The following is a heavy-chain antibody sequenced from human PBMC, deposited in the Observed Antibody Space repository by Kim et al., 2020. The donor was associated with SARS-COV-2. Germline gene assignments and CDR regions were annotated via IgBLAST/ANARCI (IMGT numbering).Heavy chain of an antibody. CDR3: ARDYYDRSGRDAFEI. Sequence: ASVKVSCKASGYTFTSYYMHWVRQAPGQGLEWMGIINPSGGNTSYAQKFQGRVTMTRDTSTSTVYMELSSLRSEDTAVYYCARDYYDRSGRDAFEIWGQGTTVTASS. D-gene: IGHD3-22*01. J-gene: IGHJ3*02. V-gene: IGHV1-46*01. CDR2: INPSGGNT. CDR1: GYTFTSYY.